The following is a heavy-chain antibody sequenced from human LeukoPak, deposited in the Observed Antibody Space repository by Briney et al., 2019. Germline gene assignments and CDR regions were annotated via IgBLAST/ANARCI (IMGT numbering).Heavy chain of an antibody. J-gene: IGHJ4*02. Sequence: GGSLRLSCAASGFTFSDYYMSWIRQAPGKGLEWVSYISSSGSTIYYADSVKGRFTISRDNAKNSLYLQMNSLRAEDTAVYYCAKDPRAVTTKAADYWGQGTLVTVSS. CDR3: AKDPRAVTTKAADY. D-gene: IGHD4-17*01. CDR2: ISSSGSTI. CDR1: GFTFSDYY. V-gene: IGHV3-11*01.